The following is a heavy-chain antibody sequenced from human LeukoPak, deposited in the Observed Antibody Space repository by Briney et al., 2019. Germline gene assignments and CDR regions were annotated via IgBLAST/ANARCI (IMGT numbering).Heavy chain of an antibody. CDR3: ARDSPARGSD. Sequence: SETLSLTCTVSGYSISSGYYWGWLRQPPGTGLEWIGYIYYCGSTNYNPSLKTRVTISVDTSNIQFSLKLSSVTAADTAVYYCARDSPARGSDCGQGTLVTVSS. CDR2: IYYCGST. J-gene: IGHJ1*01. V-gene: IGHV4-38-2*02. CDR1: GYSISSGYY.